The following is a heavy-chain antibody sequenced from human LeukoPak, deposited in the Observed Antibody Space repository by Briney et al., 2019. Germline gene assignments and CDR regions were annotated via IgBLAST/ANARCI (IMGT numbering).Heavy chain of an antibody. J-gene: IGHJ5*02. D-gene: IGHD3-16*02. CDR3: ARVVPMITFGGVIVRIPWFDP. CDR1: GGTFSSYA. V-gene: IGHV1-69*13. Sequence: ASVKVSCKASGGTFSSYAISWVRQAPGQGLERMGGIIPIFGTANYAQKFQGRVTITADESTSTAYMELSSLRSEDTAVYYCARVVPMITFGGVIVRIPWFDPWGQGTLVTVSS. CDR2: IIPIFGTA.